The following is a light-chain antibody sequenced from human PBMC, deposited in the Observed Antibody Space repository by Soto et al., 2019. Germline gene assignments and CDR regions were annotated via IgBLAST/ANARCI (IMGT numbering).Light chain of an antibody. V-gene: IGLV2-14*03. CDR1: NSDVGSYNY. CDR2: NVY. Sequence: QSALTQPASVYVSPGQSITISCTGTNSDVGSYNYVSWHQQHPGKAPKLMIYNVYDRSSGSSNRFSGSKSGNTASLTISGLQGEDEADYYCSSYTISRTYVFGTGTKLTVL. J-gene: IGLJ1*01. CDR3: SSYTISRTYV.